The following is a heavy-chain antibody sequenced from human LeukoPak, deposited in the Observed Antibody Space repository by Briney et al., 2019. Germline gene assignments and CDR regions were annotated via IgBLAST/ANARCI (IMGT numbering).Heavy chain of an antibody. J-gene: IGHJ6*03. CDR2: INHGGST. V-gene: IGHV4-34*01. Sequence: SETLSLTCAVYGGSFSGYYWSWIRQPPGKGLEWIGEINHGGSTNYNPSLKSRVTISVDTSKNQFSLKLSSVTAADTAVYYCARTTYYYDSSVYTWGAHYYHYYMDGWGKGTTVTVSS. CDR3: ARTTYYYDSSVYTWGAHYYHYYMDG. D-gene: IGHD3-22*01. CDR1: GGSFSGYY.